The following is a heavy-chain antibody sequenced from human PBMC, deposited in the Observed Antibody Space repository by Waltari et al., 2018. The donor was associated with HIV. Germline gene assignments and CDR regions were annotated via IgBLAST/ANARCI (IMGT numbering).Heavy chain of an antibody. CDR3: AKDKGGVTYIFDY. V-gene: IGHV3-30*18. D-gene: IGHD1-1*01. Sequence: QVQLVESGGGAVQSGRSLRLSCAAPGFTLGTFGMPWARQAPGKGLEWVAFIAYDGDNKYYADSVKGRCTLSRDNSKNTVYLQINSLRAEDSAVYYCAKDKGGVTYIFDYWGQGTLVTVSS. CDR2: IAYDGDNK. CDR1: GFTLGTFG. J-gene: IGHJ4*02.